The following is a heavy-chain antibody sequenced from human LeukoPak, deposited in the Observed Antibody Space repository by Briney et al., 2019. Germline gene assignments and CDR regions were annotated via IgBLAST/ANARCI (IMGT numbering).Heavy chain of an antibody. J-gene: IGHJ4*02. CDR1: GYTFTSYY. V-gene: IGHV1-46*01. Sequence: ASVKVSWKASGYTFTSYYMHWVRQAPGQGLEWMGIINPSGGSASYAQKFQGRVTVTGDTSTSTVYMELSSLRSEDTAVYYCASYGDYSYFDYWGQGTLVTVSS. CDR2: INPSGGSA. D-gene: IGHD4-17*01. CDR3: ASYGDYSYFDY.